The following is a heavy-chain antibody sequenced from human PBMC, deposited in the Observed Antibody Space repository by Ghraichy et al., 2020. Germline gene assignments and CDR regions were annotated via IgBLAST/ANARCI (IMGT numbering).Heavy chain of an antibody. J-gene: IGHJ6*03. Sequence: SETLSLTCTVSGGSISSYYWSWIRQPPGKGLEWIGYIYYSGSTNYNPSLKSRVTISVDTSKNQFSLKLSSVTAADTAVYYCARGYYDILTGYFPNMDVWGKGTTVTVSS. CDR3: ARGYYDILTGYFPNMDV. D-gene: IGHD3-9*01. V-gene: IGHV4-59*08. CDR2: IYYSGST. CDR1: GGSISSYY.